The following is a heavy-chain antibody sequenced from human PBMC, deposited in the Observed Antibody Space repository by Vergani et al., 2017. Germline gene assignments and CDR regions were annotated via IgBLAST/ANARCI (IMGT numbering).Heavy chain of an antibody. J-gene: IGHJ4*02. CDR1: GGSFSGYY. Sequence: QVQLQQWGAGLLKPSETLSLTCAVYGGSFSGYYWSWIRQPPGKGLEWIGEINHSGSTNYNPSLQIRVTIAVDTSKNQFSLKLSSVTAAATAVYYCAREKDGEVYSSGWNFDYWGQGTLVTVSS. V-gene: IGHV4-34*01. CDR2: INHSGST. D-gene: IGHD6-19*01. CDR3: AREKDGEVYSSGWNFDY.